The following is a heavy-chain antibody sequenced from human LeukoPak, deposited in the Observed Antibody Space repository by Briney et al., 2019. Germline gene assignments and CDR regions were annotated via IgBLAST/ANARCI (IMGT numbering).Heavy chain of an antibody. V-gene: IGHV2-5*01. CDR3: ARTPTDSSYYDFWSGYYTGWFDP. CDR2: IYWNDDK. D-gene: IGHD3-3*01. J-gene: IGHJ5*02. Sequence: SGPTLVKPTQTLTLTCTFSGFSLSTSGVGVGWIRQPPGTALEWLALIYWNDDKRYSPSLKSRLTITKDTSKNQVVLTMTNMDPVDTATYYCARTPTDSSYYDFWSGYYTGWFDPWGQGTLVTVSS. CDR1: GFSLSTSGVG.